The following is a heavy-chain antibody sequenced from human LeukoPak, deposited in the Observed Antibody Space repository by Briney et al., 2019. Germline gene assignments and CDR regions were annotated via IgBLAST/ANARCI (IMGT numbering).Heavy chain of an antibody. V-gene: IGHV4-30-4*01. J-gene: IGHJ4*02. Sequence: PSETLSLTCTVSGGSISSDDYYWSWIRQPPGKGLEWIGYIYYSGITYYNPSLKSRVTISVDTSKNQFSLKLSSVTAADRAVYYCARGAAGPGLAYFDYWGQGTLVSVSS. CDR2: IYYSGIT. D-gene: IGHD6-13*01. CDR3: ARGAAGPGLAYFDY. CDR1: GGSISSDDYY.